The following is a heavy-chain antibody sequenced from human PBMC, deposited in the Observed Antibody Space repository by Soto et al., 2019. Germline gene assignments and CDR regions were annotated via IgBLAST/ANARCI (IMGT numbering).Heavy chain of an antibody. CDR1: GGSISSSSYY. Sequence: SETLSLTCTVSGGSISSSSYYWGWIRQPPGKGLEWIGSIYYSGSTYYNPSFKSRVTISGDTSKNQFSLKLSRVTAADTAVYYCARHSGFVVVPAAMSPFDYWGQGTLVTVSS. CDR3: ARHSGFVVVPAAMSPFDY. J-gene: IGHJ4*02. D-gene: IGHD2-2*01. CDR2: IYYSGST. V-gene: IGHV4-39*01.